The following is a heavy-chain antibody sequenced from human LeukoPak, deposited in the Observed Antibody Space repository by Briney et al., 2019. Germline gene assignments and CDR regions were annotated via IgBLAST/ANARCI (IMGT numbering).Heavy chain of an antibody. Sequence: GASVKVSCKASGYTFTGYYMHWVRQAPGQGLEWMGRINPNSGGTNYAQKFQGGVTMTRDTSISTAYMELSRLRSDDTAVYYCARALVATNWFDPWGQGTLVTVSS. CDR3: ARALVATNWFDP. V-gene: IGHV1-2*06. CDR2: INPNSGGT. CDR1: GYTFTGYY. J-gene: IGHJ5*02. D-gene: IGHD5-12*01.